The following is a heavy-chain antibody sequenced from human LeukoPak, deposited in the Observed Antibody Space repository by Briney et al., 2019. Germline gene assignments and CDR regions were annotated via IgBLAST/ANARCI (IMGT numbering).Heavy chain of an antibody. CDR3: ARGSCTNGVCYFFDY. Sequence: GASVKVSCKASGYTFTSYGISWVRQAPGQGLEWMGWISAYNGNTNYAQKLQGRVTMTTDTSTSTAYMELRSLRSDDTAVYYCARGSCTNGVCYFFDYWGQGTLVTVSS. D-gene: IGHD2-8*01. J-gene: IGHJ4*02. CDR2: ISAYNGNT. CDR1: GYTFTSYG. V-gene: IGHV1-18*01.